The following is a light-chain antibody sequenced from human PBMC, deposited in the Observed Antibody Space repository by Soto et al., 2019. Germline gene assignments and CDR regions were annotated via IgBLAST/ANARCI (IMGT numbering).Light chain of an antibody. CDR1: QSVSRW. J-gene: IGKJ4*01. CDR3: KVYTCQLFT. Sequence: VTVRRSASQSVSRWLAWYQQKPGKAPKLLIYDASSLESGVPSRFSGSGSGTEFTLTITSLQPDDNVTYYCKVYTCQLFTFAGGTKVDI. V-gene: IGKV1-5*01. CDR2: DAS.